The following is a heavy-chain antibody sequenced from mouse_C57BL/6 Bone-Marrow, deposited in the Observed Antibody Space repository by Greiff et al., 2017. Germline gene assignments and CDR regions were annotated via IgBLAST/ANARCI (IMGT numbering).Heavy chain of an antibody. D-gene: IGHD1-1*01. J-gene: IGHJ4*01. CDR1: GFSLTSYG. CDR2: IWSGGST. CDR3: ARNYYLGAYYYGSSPKDN. Sequence: VQLQQSGPGLVQPSQSLSITCTVSGFSLTSYGVHWVRQSPGKGLEWLGVIWSGGSTDYNAAFISRLSISKDNSKSQVFFKMNSLQADDTAIHYCARNYYLGAYYYGSSPKDNWGQGTSVTVSS. V-gene: IGHV2-2*01.